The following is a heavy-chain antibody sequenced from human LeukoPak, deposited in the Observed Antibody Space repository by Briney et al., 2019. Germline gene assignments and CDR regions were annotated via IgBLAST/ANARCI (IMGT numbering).Heavy chain of an antibody. D-gene: IGHD4-17*01. Sequence: PSETLSLTCAVYDGSFSGYYWSWIRQPPGKGLEWIGEINHSGSTNYNPSLKSRVTISLDTSKSQFSLKVRYVTAADTAVYYCARVPTVTFFDYWGQGTLVTVSS. J-gene: IGHJ4*02. CDR1: DGSFSGYY. V-gene: IGHV4-34*01. CDR3: ARVPTVTFFDY. CDR2: INHSGST.